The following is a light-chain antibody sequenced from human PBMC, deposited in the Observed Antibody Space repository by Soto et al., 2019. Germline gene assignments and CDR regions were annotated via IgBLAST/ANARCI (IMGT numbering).Light chain of an antibody. J-gene: IGKJ2*01. V-gene: IGKV1-5*03. CDR3: QQYNSYSYT. CDR1: QSISSW. Sequence: DIQMTQSPSTLSASVGDRVTITCRASQSISSWLAWYQQKPGKAPKLRIYRASSLESGVSSRFSGSGSGTEFTLTISSLQPDDFATQYCQQYNSYSYTFRQGSKVDIK. CDR2: RAS.